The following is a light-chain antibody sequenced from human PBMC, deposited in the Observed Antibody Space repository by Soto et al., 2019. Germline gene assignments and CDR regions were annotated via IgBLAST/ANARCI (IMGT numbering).Light chain of an antibody. CDR3: SSYTTSNTPVV. CDR2: EVS. V-gene: IGLV2-14*01. J-gene: IGLJ3*02. CDR1: SSDVGFYNY. Sequence: QSALTQPPSASGSPGQSVTISCTGTSSDVGFYNYVSWFQQHPGKAPKLIIYEVSNRPSGVSNRFSGSKSGNTASLTISGLQAEDEADYYCSSYTTSNTPVVFGGGTQLTVL.